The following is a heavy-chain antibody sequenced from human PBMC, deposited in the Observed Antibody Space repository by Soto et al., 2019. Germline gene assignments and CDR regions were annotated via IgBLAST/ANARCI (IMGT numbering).Heavy chain of an antibody. D-gene: IGHD1-26*01. CDR1: GYAFTTYG. J-gene: IGHJ4*02. Sequence: QVHLVQSGAEVKKPGASVKVSYKGSGYAFTTYGITWVRQAPGQGLEWMGWISAHNGNTNYAQKLQGRVTVTRDTATSTAYMELRSLRSDDTAVYYCASGRYGDYWGQGALVTVSS. V-gene: IGHV1-18*01. CDR2: ISAHNGNT. CDR3: ASGRYGDY.